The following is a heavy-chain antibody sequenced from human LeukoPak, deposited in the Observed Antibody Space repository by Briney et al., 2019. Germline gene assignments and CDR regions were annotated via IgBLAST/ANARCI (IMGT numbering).Heavy chain of an antibody. V-gene: IGHV4-4*07. CDR2: IYTSGST. CDR1: GVSIKSFY. Sequence: SETLSLTCTVSGVSIKSFYWSWIRQPAGKGLEWIGRIYTSGSTNYSPSLKSGVTMSVDTSKNQFSLTLSSVTAADTAVYYCVRGSYGASISNWFDPWGQGLLVTVSS. J-gene: IGHJ5*02. CDR3: VRGSYGASISNWFDP. D-gene: IGHD4/OR15-4a*01.